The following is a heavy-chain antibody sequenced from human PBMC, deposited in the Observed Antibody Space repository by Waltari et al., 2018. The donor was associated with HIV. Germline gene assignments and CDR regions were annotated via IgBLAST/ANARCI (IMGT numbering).Heavy chain of an antibody. CDR3: ARGFAGDYVLY. V-gene: IGHV4-61*02. J-gene: IGHJ4*02. CDR1: GGSISRGSYY. CDR2: IYTSGST. Sequence: QVQLQESGPGLVKPSQTLSLTCTDSGGSISRGSYYWSWIRQPAGKGLEWIGRIYTSGSTNYNPSLKSRVTISVDTSKNQFSLKLSSVTAADTAVYYCARGFAGDYVLYWGQGTLVTVSS.